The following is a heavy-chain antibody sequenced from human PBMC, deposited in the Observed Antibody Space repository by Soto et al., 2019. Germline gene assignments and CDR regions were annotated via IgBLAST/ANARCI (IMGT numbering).Heavy chain of an antibody. CDR2: IYPGDSDT. V-gene: IGHV5-51*01. D-gene: IGHD6-19*01. Sequence: GESLKISCKGSRYSFTSYWIGWVRQMPGKGLEWMGIIYPGDSDTRYSPSFQGQVTISADKSISTAYLQWSSLKAPDTAMYYCARPPEAVEDAFDIWGQGTMVTVSS. CDR3: ARPPEAVEDAFDI. J-gene: IGHJ3*02. CDR1: RYSFTSYW.